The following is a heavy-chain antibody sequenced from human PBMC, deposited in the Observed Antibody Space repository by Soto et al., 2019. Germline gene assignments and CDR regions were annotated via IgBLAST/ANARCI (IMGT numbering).Heavy chain of an antibody. V-gene: IGHV3-74*01. Sequence: GGSLRLSCAASGFTFSSYWMHWVRQAPGEGLVWVSRINSDGSSTSYADSVKGRFTISRDNAKNTLYLQMNSLRAEDTAVYYCAREIGYYDSSGYDYWGQGTLVTVSS. D-gene: IGHD3-22*01. CDR3: AREIGYYDSSGYDY. J-gene: IGHJ4*02. CDR2: INSDGSST. CDR1: GFTFSSYW.